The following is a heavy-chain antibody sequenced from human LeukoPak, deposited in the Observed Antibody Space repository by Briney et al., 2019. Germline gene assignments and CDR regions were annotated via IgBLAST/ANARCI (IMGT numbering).Heavy chain of an antibody. Sequence: PSETLSLTCTVSDGSISTYFWSWIRQPPGKGLEWIGYIYYSGITNYNPSLKSRVTISVDTSKNQFSLKLSSVTAADTAVYYCARHAPYSNYALDYWGQGTLVTASS. D-gene: IGHD4-11*01. V-gene: IGHV4-59*08. CDR1: DGSISTYF. CDR3: ARHAPYSNYALDY. J-gene: IGHJ4*02. CDR2: IYYSGIT.